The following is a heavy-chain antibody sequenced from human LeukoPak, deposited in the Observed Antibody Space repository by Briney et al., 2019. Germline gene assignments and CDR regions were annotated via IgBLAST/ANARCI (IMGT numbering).Heavy chain of an antibody. CDR3: ARAGTEEAQDGMDV. J-gene: IGHJ6*02. Sequence: PGGSLRLSCAASGFTVSSNYMSWVRQAPGKGLEWVSVIYSGGSTYYADSAKGRFTISRDNSKNTLYLQMNSLRAEDTAVYYCARAGTEEAQDGMDVWGQGTTVTVSS. V-gene: IGHV3-53*01. D-gene: IGHD1-1*01. CDR2: IYSGGST. CDR1: GFTVSSNY.